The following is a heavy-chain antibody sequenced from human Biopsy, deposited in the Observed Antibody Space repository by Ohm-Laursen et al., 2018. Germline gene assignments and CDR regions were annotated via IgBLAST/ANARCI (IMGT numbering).Heavy chain of an antibody. Sequence: SSVKVSCKTSGGTFSNYAISWVRQAPGEGLEWMGGIIAVSGLVNYAPKFQGRVSITADKSTTTAYMEPSNLKSEDTAVYYCATPFQYYDSWGGYPPFDHWGQGTLVTVSS. J-gene: IGHJ4*02. CDR1: GGTFSNYA. D-gene: IGHD3-3*01. CDR3: ATPFQYYDSWGGYPPFDH. CDR2: IIAVSGLV. V-gene: IGHV1-69*17.